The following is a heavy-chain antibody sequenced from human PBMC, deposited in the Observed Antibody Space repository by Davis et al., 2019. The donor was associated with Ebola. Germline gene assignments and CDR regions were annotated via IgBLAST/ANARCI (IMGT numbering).Heavy chain of an antibody. J-gene: IGHJ6*02. CDR3: AAGTYGMDV. D-gene: IGHD1-26*01. CDR1: GFNFNHYW. Sequence: GESLKISCAASGFNFNHYWMTWVRQAPGKGLEWVANIKEDGSEKNYVDAVRGRFSISRDNAKNSVHLQMSSLRVDDTAVYYCAAGTYGMDVWGQGATVTVSS. V-gene: IGHV3-7*03. CDR2: IKEDGSEK.